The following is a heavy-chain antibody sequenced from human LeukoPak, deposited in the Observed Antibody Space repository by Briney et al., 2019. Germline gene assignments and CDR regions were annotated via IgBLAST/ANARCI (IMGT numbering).Heavy chain of an antibody. V-gene: IGHV3-74*01. CDR3: TRDPAGNYYGSGSSYFDY. D-gene: IGHD3-10*01. CDR1: GFTFSRYW. Sequence: PGGSLRLSCAASGFTFSRYWMHWVRHAPGKGLVWVSRIDATGSTTSYADSVRGRFTISRDNAKNTLYLQVNSLRVEDTAVYYCTRDPAGNYYGSGSSYFDYWGLGTLVTVSS. J-gene: IGHJ4*02. CDR2: IDATGSTT.